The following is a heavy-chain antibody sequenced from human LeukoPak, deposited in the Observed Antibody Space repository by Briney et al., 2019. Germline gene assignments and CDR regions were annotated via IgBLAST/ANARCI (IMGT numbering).Heavy chain of an antibody. CDR3: ARDFLHVYHYDSSGNVRGAFDI. CDR2: INPKSGGT. D-gene: IGHD3-22*01. V-gene: IGHV1-2*02. J-gene: IGHJ3*02. CDR1: GYTFTGYY. Sequence: ASVKVSCKASGYTFTGYYMYWVRQAPGQGLEWMGWINPKSGGTNYAQKFQGRVTMTRDTSISTAYMELSRLRSDDTAVYYCARDFLHVYHYDSSGNVRGAFDIWGQGTKVTVSS.